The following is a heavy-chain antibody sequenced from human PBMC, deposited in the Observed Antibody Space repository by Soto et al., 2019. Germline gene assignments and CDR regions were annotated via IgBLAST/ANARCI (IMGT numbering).Heavy chain of an antibody. CDR1: GDSVSSNSAA. D-gene: IGHD6-13*01. CDR3: ARSDPGIAAAGTSNSWFDP. V-gene: IGHV6-1*01. J-gene: IGHJ5*02. Sequence: PSQTLSLTCAISGDSVSSNSAAWNWIRQSPSRGLEWLGRTYYRSKWYNDYAVSVKSRITINPDTSKNQFSLQLNSVTPEDTAVYYCARSDPGIAAAGTSNSWFDPWGQGTLVTVSS. CDR2: TYYRSKWYN.